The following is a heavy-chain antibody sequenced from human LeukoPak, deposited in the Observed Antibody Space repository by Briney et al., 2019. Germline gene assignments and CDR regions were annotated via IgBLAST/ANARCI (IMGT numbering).Heavy chain of an antibody. CDR3: AREVAAENWLDP. CDR1: GGSISSHY. D-gene: IGHD6-25*01. Sequence: SETLSLTCTVSGGSISSHYWSWIRQPPGKGLEWIGSIYYSGSTNYNPSLKSRVTISVDTPKNQFSLKLSSVSAADTAVYYCAREVAAENWLDPWGQGTLVTVSS. CDR2: IYYSGST. V-gene: IGHV4-59*11. J-gene: IGHJ5*02.